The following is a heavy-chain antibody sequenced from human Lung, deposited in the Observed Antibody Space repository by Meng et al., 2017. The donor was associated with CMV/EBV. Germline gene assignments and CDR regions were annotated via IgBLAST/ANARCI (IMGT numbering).Heavy chain of an antibody. J-gene: IGHJ4*02. Sequence: HVQLVQSGAEVKKPGASVRVSCKASGYTFTHHGISWIRQAPGQGLEWMGWISCYNGDTNYAQKLQGRVTMTTDTSTNTAYMDLRGLRSDDTAVYYCARDPSNTSGRYAYFDYWGQRTLVTVSS. D-gene: IGHD6-19*01. CDR1: GYTFTHHG. CDR3: ARDPSNTSGRYAYFDY. CDR2: ISCYNGDT. V-gene: IGHV1-18*01.